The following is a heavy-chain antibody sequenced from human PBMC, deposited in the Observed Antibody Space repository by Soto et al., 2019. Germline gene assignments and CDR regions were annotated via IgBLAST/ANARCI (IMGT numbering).Heavy chain of an antibody. CDR2: ISAYNGNT. D-gene: IGHD5-18*01. CDR3: ARGGDRGYSYGHDAFDI. V-gene: IGHV1-18*01. J-gene: IGHJ3*02. CDR1: GYTFTSYG. Sequence: GASVKVTCKASGYTFTSYGISWVRQAPGQGLEWMGWISAYNGNTNYAQKLQGRVTMTTDTSTSTAYVELRSLRSDDTAVYYCARGGDRGYSYGHDAFDIWGQGTMVTVSS.